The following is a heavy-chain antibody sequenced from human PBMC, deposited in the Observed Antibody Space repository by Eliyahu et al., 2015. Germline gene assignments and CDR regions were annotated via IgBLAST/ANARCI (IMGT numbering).Heavy chain of an antibody. Sequence: QGQLVESGGGVVQPGRSLXLXCAASGXPFXGYATHWVRQAPGKGLEWVTVISYDGTKKYYADSVKGRFTISRDNSKNTLYLQMNSLRPEDTAVYYCARDYGSGTSNYYYYYMDVWGEGTTVTVSS. CDR2: ISYDGTKK. V-gene: IGHV3-30-3*01. CDR1: GXPFXGYA. J-gene: IGHJ6*03. D-gene: IGHD3-10*01. CDR3: ARDYGSGTSNYYYYYMDV.